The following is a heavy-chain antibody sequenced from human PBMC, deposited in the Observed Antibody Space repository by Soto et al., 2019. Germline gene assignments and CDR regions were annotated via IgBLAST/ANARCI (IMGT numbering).Heavy chain of an antibody. CDR3: ARVTLPQRGFDP. CDR1: GGSISNYY. Sequence: SETLSLTCTISGGSISNYYWTWIRQTPGKGLEWIGYVYYSGNTNYNPSLKSRVSISVDMSKNQFSLELSSVTAADTAMYYCARVTLPQRGFDPWGQGTLVTVSS. J-gene: IGHJ5*02. V-gene: IGHV4-59*01. CDR2: VYYSGNT.